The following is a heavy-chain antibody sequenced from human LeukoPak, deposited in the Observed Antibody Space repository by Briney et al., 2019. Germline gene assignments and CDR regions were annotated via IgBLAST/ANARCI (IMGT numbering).Heavy chain of an antibody. D-gene: IGHD5-12*01. J-gene: IGHJ4*02. CDR1: GFTVSSNY. V-gene: IGHV3-21*01. CDR3: ARATRGGYDGYFDY. CDR2: ISTSSSYI. Sequence: GGSLRLSCAASGFTVSSNYMNWVRQAPGKGLEWVSFISTSSSYIYNADSVKGRFIISRDNARKSLYLQMNSLRAEDTAVYYCARATRGGYDGYFDYWGQGTLVTVSS.